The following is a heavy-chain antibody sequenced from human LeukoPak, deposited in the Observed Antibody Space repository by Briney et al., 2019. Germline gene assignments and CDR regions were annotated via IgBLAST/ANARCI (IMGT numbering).Heavy chain of an antibody. D-gene: IGHD4-23*01. V-gene: IGHV1-69*05. J-gene: IGHJ3*02. CDR2: IIPIFGTA. CDR1: GYTYTSYG. CDR3: AREIDQDYGGNSNAFDI. Sequence: SVKVSCKASGYTYTSYGISWVRQAPGQGLEWVGGIIPIFGTANYAQKFQGRVTITTDESTSTAYMELSSLRSEDTAVYYCAREIDQDYGGNSNAFDIWDQGTMVTVSS.